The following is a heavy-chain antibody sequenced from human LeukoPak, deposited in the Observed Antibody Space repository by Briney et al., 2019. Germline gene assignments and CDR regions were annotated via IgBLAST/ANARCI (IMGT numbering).Heavy chain of an antibody. CDR2: IYSRGST. Sequence: SETLSLTCTVSGGSISSYYWSWIRQPAGKGLEWIGRIYSRGSTNNNPSLKSRVTMSVDTSKNQSSLKLSSVTAADTAVYYCARGRYCSADICSGGDAFDIWGQGTMVSVSS. D-gene: IGHD2-15*01. J-gene: IGHJ3*02. CDR3: ARGRYCSADICSGGDAFDI. CDR1: GGSISSYY. V-gene: IGHV4-4*07.